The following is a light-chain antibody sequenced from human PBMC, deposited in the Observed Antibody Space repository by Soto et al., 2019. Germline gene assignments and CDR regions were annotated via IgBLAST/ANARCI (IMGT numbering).Light chain of an antibody. V-gene: IGKV3D-20*02. CDR1: QSVTSTY. CDR2: GAS. J-gene: IGKJ4*01. CDR3: QQRANWPPT. Sequence: EIVLTQSPGTLSLSPGERATLSCRASQSVTSTYLAWYQQKPGQAPRLLIYGASSRATGIPDRFSAGGSGTDFTLIISSLEPEDFAVYYCQQRANWPPTFGGGTKVDIK.